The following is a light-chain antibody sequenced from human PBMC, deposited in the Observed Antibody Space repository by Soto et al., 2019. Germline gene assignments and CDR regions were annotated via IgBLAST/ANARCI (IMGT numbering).Light chain of an antibody. V-gene: IGKV1-12*01. CDR3: QQTNNFPRT. Sequence: DIQMTQSPSSVAASVGDRVTLTCRASQGVNRWLAWYQQKPGKAPKVLIYAASSLQSGVPSRFSGSGSGTDFTLNISSLQPEDFATYYCQQTNNFPRTFGQGTKVEI. J-gene: IGKJ1*01. CDR1: QGVNRW. CDR2: AAS.